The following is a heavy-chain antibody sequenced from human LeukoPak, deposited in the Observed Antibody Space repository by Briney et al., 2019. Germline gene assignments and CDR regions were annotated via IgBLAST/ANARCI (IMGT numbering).Heavy chain of an antibody. J-gene: IGHJ4*02. D-gene: IGHD4-23*01. CDR3: ARGRVTRRFDY. V-gene: IGHV4-34*01. CDR1: GGSISSYY. CDR2: INHSGST. Sequence: PSETLSLTCTVSGGSISSYYWSWIRQPPGKGLEWIGEINHSGSTNYNPSLKSRVTISVDTSKNQFSLKLSSVTAADTAVYYCARGRVTRRFDYWGQGTLVTVSS.